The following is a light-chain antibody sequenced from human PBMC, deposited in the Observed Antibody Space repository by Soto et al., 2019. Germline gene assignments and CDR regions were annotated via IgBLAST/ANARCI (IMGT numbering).Light chain of an antibody. CDR2: GAS. J-gene: IGKJ1*01. V-gene: IGKV3-15*01. Sequence: EIVMTQSPATLSVSPGERATLSCRASQSVSSNLAWYQQKPGQAPRLLIYGASTRATGIPARFSGSVSGTEFTLIISSLQSEDFAVYYCQHYNNWPPWTFGQGTKVEIK. CDR3: QHYNNWPPWT. CDR1: QSVSSN.